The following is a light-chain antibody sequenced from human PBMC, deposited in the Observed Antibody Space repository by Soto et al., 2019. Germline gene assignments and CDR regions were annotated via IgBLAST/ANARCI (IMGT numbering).Light chain of an antibody. V-gene: IGLV7-46*01. CDR1: TGAVASGHY. CDR3: LLSYSGTLV. Sequence: QAVLTQDPSLTVSPGGSVTLTCASSTGAVASGHYPSWFQQKPGKAPRTLIYDTSNKHSWTPARFSGSLVGGKAALTLSGAQPEDEADYYCLLSYSGTLVFGGGTKVTVL. J-gene: IGLJ2*01. CDR2: DTS.